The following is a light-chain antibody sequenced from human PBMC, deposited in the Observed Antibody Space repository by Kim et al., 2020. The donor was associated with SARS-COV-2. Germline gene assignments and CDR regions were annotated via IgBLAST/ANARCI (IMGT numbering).Light chain of an antibody. Sequence: EVVMTQSPVTLSVSPGERATLSCRASQSVSSNLAWFQQKPGQAPTLLIYDASTRATGIPARFSGSGSGTEFTLTISSLQSEDFAVYYCQQYKNWPPWTFGQGTKLEI. CDR1: QSVSSN. V-gene: IGKV3-15*01. CDR3: QQYKNWPPWT. CDR2: DAS. J-gene: IGKJ1*01.